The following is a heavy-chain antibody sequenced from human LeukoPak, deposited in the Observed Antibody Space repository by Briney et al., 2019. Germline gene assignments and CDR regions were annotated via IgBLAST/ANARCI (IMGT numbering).Heavy chain of an antibody. Sequence: GPSLRLSCAASAFTFSSHGVHSARQPPGKGLEWVAVISYDGSNKYYADSVKGRFTISRDNSKNTLYLQMNSLRAEDTAVYYCAKDLWLENHWGQGTLVTVSS. V-gene: IGHV3-30*18. CDR2: ISYDGSNK. CDR1: AFTFSSHG. CDR3: AKDLWLENH. J-gene: IGHJ5*02. D-gene: IGHD6-19*01.